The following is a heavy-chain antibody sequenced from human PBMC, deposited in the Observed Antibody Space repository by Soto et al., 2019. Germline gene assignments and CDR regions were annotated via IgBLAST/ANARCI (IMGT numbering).Heavy chain of an antibody. D-gene: IGHD6-19*01. V-gene: IGHV3-53*01. Sequence: EVQLVESGGGLIQPGGSLRLSCAASGFAVSSKYMPWVRQAPGKGLEWVSVIYGDGTTYYADSVKGRFTISRDTSMNTLYLQMNSLRAEDTAVYYCVQTTGWPGFDFWGQGTLVTVSS. CDR2: IYGDGTT. CDR1: GFAVSSKY. J-gene: IGHJ4*02. CDR3: VQTTGWPGFDF.